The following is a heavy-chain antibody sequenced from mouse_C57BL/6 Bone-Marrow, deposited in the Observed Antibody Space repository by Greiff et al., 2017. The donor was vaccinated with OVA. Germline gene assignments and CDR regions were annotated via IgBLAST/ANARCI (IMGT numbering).Heavy chain of an antibody. CDR1: GYSITSCYI. CDR3: ANHDYEDAMDY. D-gene: IGHD2-4*01. CDR2: ISYDGST. Sequence: EVQLQESGPGLVKPSPSLTLSCNVSGYSITSCYIWNWNRQLPGNLLEWVGFISYDGSTNYNPSLKNRITITRDTSKNQLFLKVNSVTTEDAATYYCANHDYEDAMDYWGQGTSVTVSS. J-gene: IGHJ4*01. V-gene: IGHV3-6*01.